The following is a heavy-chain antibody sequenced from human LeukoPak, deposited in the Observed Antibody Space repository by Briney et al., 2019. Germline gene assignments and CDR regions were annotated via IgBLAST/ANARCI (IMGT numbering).Heavy chain of an antibody. CDR2: ISYSGST. CDR3: ARGSGWCDY. D-gene: IGHD6-19*01. Sequence: SETLSLTCTVSGASFSSHSWSWFRQPPGKGLEWSGYISYSGSTNYNPSLKSRVTISRDTSKSQFSLKLNSVTAADSAVYYCARGSGWCDYWGQGSLVTVSS. CDR1: GASFSSHS. J-gene: IGHJ4*02. V-gene: IGHV4-59*11.